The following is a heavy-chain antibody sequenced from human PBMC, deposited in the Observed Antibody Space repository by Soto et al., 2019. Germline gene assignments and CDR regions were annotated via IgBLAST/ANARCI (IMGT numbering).Heavy chain of an antibody. CDR1: GFTFTAFA. CDR3: ANDRSFDSYYFEY. J-gene: IGHJ4*02. V-gene: IGHV3-30-3*02. D-gene: IGHD3-9*01. Sequence: PGGSLRLSCAASGFTFTAFAVHWVRQAPGKGLEWVAVISYDGRQSRYADSVKGRLTVSRDNSKNTVFLQMNSLKTEDTAIHYCANDRSFDSYYFEYWGQGTRVTVS. CDR2: ISYDGRQS.